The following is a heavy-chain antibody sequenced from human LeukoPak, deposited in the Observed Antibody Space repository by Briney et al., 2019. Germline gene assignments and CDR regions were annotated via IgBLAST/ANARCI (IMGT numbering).Heavy chain of an antibody. CDR2: IKKDGSVK. V-gene: IGHV3-7*01. CDR1: GFTFGNYW. D-gene: IGHD3-9*01. Sequence: GGSLRLSCTVSGFTFGNYWMVWVRQAPGKGLEWVTNIKKDGSVKNYVDSVKGRFTISRDNAENSLYLQMNCLRAEDTAVYYCGRDIGFDTFDIWGQGTMVTVSS. J-gene: IGHJ3*02. CDR3: GRDIGFDTFDI.